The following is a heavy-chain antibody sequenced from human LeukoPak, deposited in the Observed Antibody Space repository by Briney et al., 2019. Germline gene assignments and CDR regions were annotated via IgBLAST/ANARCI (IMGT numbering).Heavy chain of an antibody. V-gene: IGHV4-31*03. J-gene: IGHJ3*02. CDR3: ARAGLYSDGTGYSDQAYNI. CDR2: IYYSGTT. D-gene: IGHD3-22*01. CDR1: GGSITNGVYC. Sequence: KPSETLSLTSSVSGGSITNGVYCRRWIRQYPGKGLEWIGYIYYSGTTYYNPSLKSRIIMSIDTSKNQFSLKLRSATAADTAVFYCARAGLYSDGTGYSDQAYNIWGQGTTVTVSA.